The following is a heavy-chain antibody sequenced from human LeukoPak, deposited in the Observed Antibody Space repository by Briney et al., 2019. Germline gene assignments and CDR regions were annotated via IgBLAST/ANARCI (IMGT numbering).Heavy chain of an antibody. Sequence: PGGSLRLSCAASGFTFSSYAMHWVRQAPGKGLEWVAVISYDGSNKYYADSVKGRFTISRDNSKNTLYLQMNSLRAEDTAVYYCAKEEKGYYYDSSGYISFDYWGQGTLVTVSS. CDR3: AKEEKGYYYDSSGYISFDY. V-gene: IGHV3-30-3*01. CDR1: GFTFSSYA. J-gene: IGHJ4*02. D-gene: IGHD3-22*01. CDR2: ISYDGSNK.